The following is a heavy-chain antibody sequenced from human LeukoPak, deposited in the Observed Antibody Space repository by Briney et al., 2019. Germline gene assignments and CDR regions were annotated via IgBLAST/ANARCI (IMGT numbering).Heavy chain of an antibody. Sequence: SETLSLTCAVSGGSLSGGGYSWSWLRQPPGTGLEWLGYIYHSGSTYYNPSLKSRVTISVNRSKNQFSLKLSSVTAADTAGYYCARDFRSGNPAYYYYYGMDVWGQGTTVTVSS. D-gene: IGHD6-19*01. CDR1: GGSLSGGGYS. J-gene: IGHJ6*02. CDR2: IYHSGST. CDR3: ARDFRSGNPAYYYYYGMDV. V-gene: IGHV4-30-2*01.